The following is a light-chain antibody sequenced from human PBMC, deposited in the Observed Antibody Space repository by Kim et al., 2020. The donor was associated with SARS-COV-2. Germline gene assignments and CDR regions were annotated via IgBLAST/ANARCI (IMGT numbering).Light chain of an antibody. CDR1: QSVSSY. CDR2: DAS. V-gene: IGKV3-11*01. Sequence: EIVLTQSPATLSLSPGERATLSCRASQSVSSYLAWYQQKSGQAPRLLIYDASNRATVIPARFSGSGSGTDFTLTISSLEPEDFAVYFCQQYNNWPSYSFGQGTKLEI. CDR3: QQYNNWPSYS. J-gene: IGKJ2*03.